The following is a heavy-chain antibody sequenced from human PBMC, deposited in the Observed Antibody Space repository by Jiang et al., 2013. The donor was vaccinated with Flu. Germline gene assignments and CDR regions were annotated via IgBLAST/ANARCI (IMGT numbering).Heavy chain of an antibody. CDR2: IIYMGTP. D-gene: IGHD3-22*01. Sequence: PPGKGLEYIGYIIYMGTPTTTRPSQSRVIISVDTSKNQFSLNLNSVTAADTAVYYCARGGGPVTTIVVALDYWGQGTLVTVSS. CDR3: ARGGGPVTTIVVALDY. J-gene: IGHJ4*02. V-gene: IGHV4-30-4*01.